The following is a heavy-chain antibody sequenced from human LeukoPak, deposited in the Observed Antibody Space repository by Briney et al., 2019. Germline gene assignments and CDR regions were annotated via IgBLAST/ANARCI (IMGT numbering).Heavy chain of an antibody. V-gene: IGHV3-30*18. CDR1: GFTFSSYG. CDR2: ISYDGSNK. J-gene: IGHJ4*02. Sequence: GGSLRLSCAASGFTFSSYGMHWVRQAPGKGLEWVAVISYDGSNKYYADSVKDRFTISRDNSKNTLYLQMNSLRAEDTAVYYCAKDPGGCSGGSCYRRFDYWGQGTLVTVSS. CDR3: AKDPGGCSGGSCYRRFDY. D-gene: IGHD2-15*01.